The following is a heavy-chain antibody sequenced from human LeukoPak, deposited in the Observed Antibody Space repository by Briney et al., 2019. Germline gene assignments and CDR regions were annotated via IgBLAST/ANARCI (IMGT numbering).Heavy chain of an antibody. CDR2: VKQDGSEK. CDR1: GFTFSDYW. CDR3: ARPTTVGSLFDY. V-gene: IGHV3-7*01. Sequence: PGGSLRLSCAAYGFTFSDYWMSWVRQAPGKGLEWVANVKQDGSEKFYVDSVKGRFTISRDNAKNSLYLQMNSLRVEDTAVYYCARPTTVGSLFDYWGQGTLVTVSS. D-gene: IGHD4-17*01. J-gene: IGHJ4*02.